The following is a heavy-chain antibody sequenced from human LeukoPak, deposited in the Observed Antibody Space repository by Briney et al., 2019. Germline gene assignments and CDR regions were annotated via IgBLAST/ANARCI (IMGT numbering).Heavy chain of an antibody. D-gene: IGHD3-16*01. V-gene: IGHV4-59*01. CDR2: IYYGGST. CDR3: ARGGVDWFDP. CDR1: GGSISSYY. Sequence: SETLSLTCTVSGGSISSYYWSWIRQPPGKGLEWIGYIYYGGSTNYNPSLKSRVTISVDTSKNQFSLKLSSVTAADTAVYYCARGGVDWFDPWGQGTLVTVSS. J-gene: IGHJ5*02.